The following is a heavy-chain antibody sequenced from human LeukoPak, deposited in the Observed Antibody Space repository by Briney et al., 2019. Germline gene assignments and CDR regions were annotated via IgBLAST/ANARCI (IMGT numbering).Heavy chain of an antibody. V-gene: IGHV1-24*01. J-gene: IGHJ5*02. D-gene: IGHD3-22*01. CDR1: GYTLTELS. Sequence: GASVKVSCKVSGYTLTELSMHWVRQAPGKGLEWMGGFGPEDGETIYAQKFQGRVTMTEDTSTDTAYMELSSLRSEDTAVYYCATDGDYYDSSGYSWFDPWGQGTLVTVSS. CDR3: ATDGDYYDSSGYSWFDP. CDR2: FGPEDGET.